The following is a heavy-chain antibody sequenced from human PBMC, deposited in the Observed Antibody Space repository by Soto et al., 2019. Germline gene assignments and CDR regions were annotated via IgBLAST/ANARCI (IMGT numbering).Heavy chain of an antibody. CDR3: ARAPYRFYDMVTHWFGP. CDR2: INPYNGDT. V-gene: IGHV1-18*04. CDR1: GYSFTSHY. Sequence: ASVKVSCKGIGYSFTSHYIHWLRQAPGQGLEWMGWINPYNGDTDYAQKLQDRVTLTTDTSTSTAYMELRNLRSDDTAHYYCARAPYRFYDMVTHWFGPWGQGTLVTVSS. J-gene: IGHJ5*02. D-gene: IGHD2-21*02.